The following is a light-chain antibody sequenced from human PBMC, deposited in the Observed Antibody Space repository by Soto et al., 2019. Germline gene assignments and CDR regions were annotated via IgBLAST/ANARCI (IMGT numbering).Light chain of an antibody. CDR3: ISYAGSNNPA. V-gene: IGLV2-8*01. CDR1: SSDVGGYNY. Sequence: QSALTQPPSASGSPGQSVAISCSGTSSDVGGYNYVSWYQQHPGKAPKLIIYNVNQRPSGVLDRFSGSKSGHTASLTVSGFQAEDEADYYCISYAGSNNPAFGGGTKLTVL. J-gene: IGLJ2*01. CDR2: NVN.